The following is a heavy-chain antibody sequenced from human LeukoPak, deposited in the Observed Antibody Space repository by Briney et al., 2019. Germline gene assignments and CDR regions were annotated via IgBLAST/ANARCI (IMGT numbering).Heavy chain of an antibody. J-gene: IGHJ6*02. CDR1: GFTFRSYA. Sequence: PGGPLRLSCAASGFTFRSYAMSWVRQAPGKGLEWVSAISGSGGSTFYADSVKGRFTIYRDNSKNALYLQMNSVSAGDTAVYYYAKTEWCGESFILFYYDYGMDVWGQGTTVTVSS. D-gene: IGHD3-10*01. CDR3: AKTEWCGESFILFYYDYGMDV. CDR2: ISGSGGST. V-gene: IGHV3-23*01.